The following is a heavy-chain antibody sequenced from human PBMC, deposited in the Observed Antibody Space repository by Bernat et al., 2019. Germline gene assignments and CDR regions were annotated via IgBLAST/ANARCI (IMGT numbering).Heavy chain of an antibody. V-gene: IGHV4-39*01. J-gene: IGHJ4*02. CDR3: ARHGNNYGDRMYY. D-gene: IGHD4-17*01. CDR1: GGSISSSSYY. CDR2: IYYSGST. Sequence: QLQLQESGPGLVKPSETLSLICTVSGGSISSSSYYWGWIRQPPGKGLEWIGSIYYSGSTYYNPSLKSRVTISVDTSKNQFSLKLSSVTAADTAVYYCARHGNNYGDRMYYWGQGTLVTVSS.